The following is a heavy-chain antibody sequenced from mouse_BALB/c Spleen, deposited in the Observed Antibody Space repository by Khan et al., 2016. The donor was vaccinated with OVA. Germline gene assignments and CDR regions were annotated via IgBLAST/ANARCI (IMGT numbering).Heavy chain of an antibody. V-gene: IGHV1-4*01. D-gene: IGHD2-5*01. CDR1: GYTFTSYT. CDR2: INPSNGYT. Sequence: VQLQQSGAELARPGASVKMSCKASGYTFTSYTIHWIKKRPGQGLEWIGYINPSNGYTNYNQKFKDKATLTTDKSSTTAYLQLSSLTSDDSAVYNWVRDGAYHSNAVWFAYWGQGTLVTVSA. CDR3: VRDGAYHSNAVWFAY. J-gene: IGHJ3*01.